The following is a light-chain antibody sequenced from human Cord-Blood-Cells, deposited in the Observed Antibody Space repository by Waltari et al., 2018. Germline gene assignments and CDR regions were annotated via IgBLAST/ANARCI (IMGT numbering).Light chain of an antibody. CDR1: SSNIGSNP. CDR3: AGWDDILNGWV. J-gene: IGLJ3*02. Sequence: QSVLTQPPSASGTPGQRVTISCSGSSSNIGSNPVNWYQQLPGTAPKHLIYSNNQRPSGVPDRFSGSKSGTSASLAISGLQSEDESDYYCAGWDDILNGWVFGGGTKLTVL. CDR2: SNN. V-gene: IGLV1-44*01.